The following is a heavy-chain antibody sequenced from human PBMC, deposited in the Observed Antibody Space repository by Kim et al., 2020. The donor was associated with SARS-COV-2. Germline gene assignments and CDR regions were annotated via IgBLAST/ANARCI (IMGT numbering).Heavy chain of an antibody. J-gene: IGHJ6*02. CDR3: ARVGGPEYYDFWSGYYMTGNEYYYYGMDV. Sequence: GGSLRLSCAASGFTFSSYWMSWVRQAPGKGLEWVANIKQDGSEKYYVDSVKGRFTISRDNAKNSLYLQMNSLRAEDTAVYYCARVGGPEYYDFWSGYYMTGNEYYYYGMDVWGQGTTVTVS. V-gene: IGHV3-7*01. D-gene: IGHD3-3*01. CDR1: GFTFSSYW. CDR2: IKQDGSEK.